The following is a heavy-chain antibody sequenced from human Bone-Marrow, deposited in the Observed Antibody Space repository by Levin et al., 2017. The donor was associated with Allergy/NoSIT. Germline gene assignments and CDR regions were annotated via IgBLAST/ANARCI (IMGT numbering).Heavy chain of an antibody. J-gene: IGHJ4*02. D-gene: IGHD6-19*01. V-gene: IGHV3-74*01. CDR2: INTDGSYT. CDR1: GFTFSNYW. CDR3: ARDSYTSGRYEGFDY. Sequence: GESLKISCAASGFTFSNYWMHWVRQAPGKGLVWVSRINTDGSYTNYTDSVKGRFTISRDNAKNTLYLQMNSLRAEDTAVYYCARDSYTSGRYEGFDYWGQGTLVTVSS.